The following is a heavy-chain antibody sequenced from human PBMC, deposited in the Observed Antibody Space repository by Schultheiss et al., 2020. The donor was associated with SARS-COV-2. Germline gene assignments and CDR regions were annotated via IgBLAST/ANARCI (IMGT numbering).Heavy chain of an antibody. CDR2: ISSSGSTI. CDR1: GFTFSDYY. V-gene: IGHV3-11*04. CDR3: ATLVGSYALSGDDDFDY. Sequence: VGSLRLSCAASGFTFSDYYMSWIRQAPGKGLEWVSYISSSGSTIYYADSVKGRFTISRDNAKNSLYLQMNSLRAEDTAVYYCATLVGSYALSGDDDFDYWGQGTLVTVSS. D-gene: IGHD1-26*01. J-gene: IGHJ4*02.